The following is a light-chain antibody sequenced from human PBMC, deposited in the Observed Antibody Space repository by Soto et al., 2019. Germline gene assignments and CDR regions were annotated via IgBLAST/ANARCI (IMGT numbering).Light chain of an antibody. Sequence: EIVLAQSPGTLSLSPGEGATLSCRASQTISGSYLAWYQQKPGQAPRLLIYGAPSRATGIPDRFSVSGSGTDFTLTISRLEPEDIAVYYCQQYGRPPWTFGQGTKVEIK. CDR1: QTISGSY. CDR3: QQYGRPPWT. J-gene: IGKJ1*01. V-gene: IGKV3-20*01. CDR2: GAP.